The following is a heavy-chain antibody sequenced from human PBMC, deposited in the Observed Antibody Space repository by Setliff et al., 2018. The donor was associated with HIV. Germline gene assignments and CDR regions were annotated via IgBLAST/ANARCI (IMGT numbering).Heavy chain of an antibody. CDR3: ARRIIVGAISDVFDI. Sequence: SETLSLTCSVSGASISGINYYWTWIRQPAGKGLEWLGHIKDTGATNYSPSLKSRVAMSIDTSNKQFSLKLSSVTAADTAVYYCARRIIVGAISDVFDIWGQGTLVTVSS. V-gene: IGHV4-61*09. D-gene: IGHD1-26*01. CDR1: GASISGINYY. CDR2: IKDTGAT. J-gene: IGHJ3*02.